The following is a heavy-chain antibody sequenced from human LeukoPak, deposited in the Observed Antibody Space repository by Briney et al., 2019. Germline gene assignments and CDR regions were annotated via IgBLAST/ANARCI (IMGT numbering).Heavy chain of an antibody. CDR3: ARDFGSGSYYDY. V-gene: IGHV4-59*01. CDR2: IYYSGST. D-gene: IGHD3-10*01. CDR1: GGSISSYY. J-gene: IGHJ4*02. Sequence: SETLSLTCTVSGGSISSYYWSWIRQPPGKGLEWIGYIYYSGSTNYNPSLKSRVTISVDTSKNQFSLKLSSVTAADTAVYYCARDFGSGSYYDYWGQGTLVTVSS.